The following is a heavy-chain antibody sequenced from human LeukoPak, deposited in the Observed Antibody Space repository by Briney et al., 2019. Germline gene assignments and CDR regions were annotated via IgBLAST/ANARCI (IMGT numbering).Heavy chain of an antibody. CDR2: IRYDGSNK. CDR1: GFTFSRYG. J-gene: IGHJ4*02. Sequence: GWSLRLSCAASGFTFSRYGMQWVRQAPAKGWEGVAFIRYDGSNKYYADSVKGRFTVSRDNSKNTLYLQMNSLRAEDTAVYYCAKGGDIVATAAIDYWGQGTLVTVSS. D-gene: IGHD5-12*01. V-gene: IGHV3-30*02. CDR3: AKGGDIVATAAIDY.